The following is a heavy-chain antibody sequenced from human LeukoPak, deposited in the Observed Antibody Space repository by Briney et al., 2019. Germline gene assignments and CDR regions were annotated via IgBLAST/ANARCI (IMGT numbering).Heavy chain of an antibody. V-gene: IGHV4-31*03. CDR3: ARVVGSSGLYWALDY. Sequence: SETLSLTCTVSGGSISSCGYYWSWIRQHPGKGLEWIGYIYYSGSTYYNPSLKSRVTISVDTSKNQFSLKLSSVTAADTAVYYCARVVGSSGLYWALDYWDQGTLVTVSS. CDR2: IYYSGST. J-gene: IGHJ4*02. D-gene: IGHD6-19*01. CDR1: GGSISSCGYY.